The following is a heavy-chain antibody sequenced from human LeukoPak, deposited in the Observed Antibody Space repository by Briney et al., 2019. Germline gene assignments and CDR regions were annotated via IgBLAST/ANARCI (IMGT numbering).Heavy chain of an antibody. J-gene: IGHJ4*02. V-gene: IGHV3-23*01. D-gene: IGHD6-19*01. CDR3: AKTTTGYSSGRYPSWPVDY. CDR2: ISGSGGST. CDR1: GFTFSSYA. Sequence: GGSLRLSCAASGFTFSSYAMYWVRQAPGKGLEWVSGISGSGGSTYYADSVKGRFTISRDNSKNTVYLQMNSLRAEDTAVYYCAKTTTGYSSGRYPSWPVDYWGQGTLVTVSS.